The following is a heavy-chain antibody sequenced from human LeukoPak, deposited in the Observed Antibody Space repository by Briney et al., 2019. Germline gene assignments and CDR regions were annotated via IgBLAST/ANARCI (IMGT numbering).Heavy chain of an antibody. J-gene: IGHJ6*03. CDR1: GYTFTSYD. Sequence: GASVKVSCKASGYTFTSYDINWLRQATGQGLDWMGWMDPNSGNTGYAQKFQGRVTMTRNTSISTAYMELSSLRSEDTAVYYCARKYYDFWSGYYRSYYYYYMDVWGKGTTVTVSS. CDR2: MDPNSGNT. V-gene: IGHV1-8*01. CDR3: ARKYYDFWSGYYRSYYYYYMDV. D-gene: IGHD3-3*01.